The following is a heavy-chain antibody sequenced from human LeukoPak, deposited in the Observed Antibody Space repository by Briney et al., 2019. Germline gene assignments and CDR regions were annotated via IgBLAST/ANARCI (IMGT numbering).Heavy chain of an antibody. Sequence: SETLSLTCTLSGGSISRGSYYWRWIRQPPGKGLQWIGNISYNGITDYNPSLKSRVTISVDTSKNQYSLKLSSVAAADTAAYYCARVPPWYMDVWVKGTTITVSS. J-gene: IGHJ6*03. CDR3: ARVPPWYMDV. CDR2: ISYNGIT. CDR1: GGSISRGSYY. V-gene: IGHV4-39*07.